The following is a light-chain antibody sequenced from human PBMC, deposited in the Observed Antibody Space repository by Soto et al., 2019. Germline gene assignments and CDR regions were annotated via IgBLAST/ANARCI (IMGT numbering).Light chain of an antibody. CDR2: EVN. V-gene: IGLV2-8*01. CDR3: SSYAGSNNMI. CDR1: SSDVGGYNY. Sequence: QSALTQPASASGSPGQSVTISCTGTSSDVGGYNYVSWYQQHPGKAPKLILYEVNKWPSGVPDRFSGSKSGNTASLTVSGLQAEDEADYYCSSYAGSNNMIFGGGTKLTVL. J-gene: IGLJ2*01.